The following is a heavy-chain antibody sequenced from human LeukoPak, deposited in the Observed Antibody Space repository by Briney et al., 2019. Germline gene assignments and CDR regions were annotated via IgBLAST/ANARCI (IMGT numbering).Heavy chain of an antibody. Sequence: GGSLRLSCAASGFTFSSYPMHWVRQAPGKGLEWVASISYDGSNKYCADSVKGRFTISRDNSKNTLDLQMNSLRAEDTAVYYCAREVAPAATFYYYGMDVWGKGTTVTVSS. CDR2: ISYDGSNK. V-gene: IGHV3-30*04. CDR3: AREVAPAATFYYYGMDV. J-gene: IGHJ6*04. D-gene: IGHD2-2*01. CDR1: GFTFSSYP.